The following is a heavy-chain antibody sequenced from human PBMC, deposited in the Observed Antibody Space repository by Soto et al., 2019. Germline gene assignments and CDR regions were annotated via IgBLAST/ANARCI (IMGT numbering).Heavy chain of an antibody. V-gene: IGHV4-30-4*01. CDR3: ARGRYCLTGRCFPNWFES. J-gene: IGHJ5*01. CDR1: GDSISTVDYF. CDR2: IYKSATT. Sequence: SETLSLTCSVSGDSISTVDYFWAWIRQPPGQALEYIGYIYKSATTYYNPSFESRVAISLDTSKSQFSLNVTSVTAADTAVYFCARGRYCLTGRCFPNWFESWGQGTLLTVSS. D-gene: IGHD2-15*01.